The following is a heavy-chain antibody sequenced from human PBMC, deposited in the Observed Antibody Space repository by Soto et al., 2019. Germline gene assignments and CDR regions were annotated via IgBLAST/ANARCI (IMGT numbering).Heavy chain of an antibody. Sequence: SETLSLTCTVSGGSISSSSYYWGWIRQPPGKGLEWIGSIYYSGSTYYNPSLKSRVTMSVDTSKNQFSLKLSSVTAADTAVYSCARRQAYYDSWSGNLSYYYYGMDVWGQGTTVTVSS. J-gene: IGHJ6*02. D-gene: IGHD3-3*01. V-gene: IGHV4-39*01. CDR3: ARRQAYYDSWSGNLSYYYYGMDV. CDR2: IYYSGST. CDR1: GGSISSSSYY.